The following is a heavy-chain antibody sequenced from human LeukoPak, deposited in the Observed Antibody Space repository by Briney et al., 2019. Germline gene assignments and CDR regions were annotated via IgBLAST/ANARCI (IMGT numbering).Heavy chain of an antibody. Sequence: ASVKVSCKASGYTFTSYAMNWVRQAPGQGLEWMGWISAYNGNTNYAQKLQGRVTMTTDTSTSTAYMELRSLRSDDTAVYYCASAYGDYNAPFDYWGQGTLVTVSS. V-gene: IGHV1-18*01. D-gene: IGHD4-17*01. J-gene: IGHJ4*02. CDR3: ASAYGDYNAPFDY. CDR1: GYTFTSYA. CDR2: ISAYNGNT.